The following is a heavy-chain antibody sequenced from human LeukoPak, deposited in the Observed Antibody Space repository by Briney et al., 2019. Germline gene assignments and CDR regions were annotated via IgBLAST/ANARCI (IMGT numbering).Heavy chain of an antibody. CDR1: GFTFSSYE. Sequence: GGSLRLSCAASGFTFSSYEMNWVRQAPGKGLEWVSYISSSGSTIYYADSVKGRFTISRDNAKNSLYLQMNSLRAEDTAVYYCARAPSGWYGGWFGPWGQGTLVTVSS. D-gene: IGHD6-19*01. CDR2: ISSSGSTI. V-gene: IGHV3-48*03. J-gene: IGHJ5*02. CDR3: ARAPSGWYGGWFGP.